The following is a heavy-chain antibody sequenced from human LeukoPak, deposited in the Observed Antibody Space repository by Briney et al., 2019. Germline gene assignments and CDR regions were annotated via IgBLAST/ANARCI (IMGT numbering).Heavy chain of an antibody. CDR3: ARGRNWFDP. V-gene: IGHV4-59*01. J-gene: IGHJ5*02. CDR2: IDHSGSS. CDR1: GASISSSY. Sequence: SETLSLTCPVSGASISSSYWSWIRQPPGKGLEWIGYIDHSGSSDYNLSLKSRVTMSVDTSKNQFSLKVSSVTAADTAVYYCARGRNWFDPWGQGTPVTVSS.